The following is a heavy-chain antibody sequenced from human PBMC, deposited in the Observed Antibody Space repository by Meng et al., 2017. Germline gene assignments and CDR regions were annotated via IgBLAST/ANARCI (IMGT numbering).Heavy chain of an antibody. CDR2: IIPILGIA. D-gene: IGHD3-10*01. Sequence: QLVQSGAEVKKPGSSVKVSCKASGGTFRSYTISWVRQAPGQGLEWMGRIIPILGIANSAQKFQGRVTITADKSTSTAYMELSSLRSEDTAVYYCARDLSGSGTFDYWGQGTLVTVSS. CDR3: ARDLSGSGTFDY. J-gene: IGHJ4*02. V-gene: IGHV1-69*08. CDR1: GGTFRSYT.